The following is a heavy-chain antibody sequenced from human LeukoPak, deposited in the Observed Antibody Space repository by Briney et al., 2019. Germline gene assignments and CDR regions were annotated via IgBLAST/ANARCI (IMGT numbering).Heavy chain of an antibody. J-gene: IGHJ4*02. CDR1: GFTFSSYE. Sequence: GGSLRLSCAASGFTFSSYEMNWVRQAPGKGLEWVSYISSSGSTIYYADSVKGRFTISGDNAKNSLYLQMDSLRGDDTAVYYCARLRRNSDRSGYYYYYDYWGQGTLVTVSS. CDR2: ISSSGSTI. V-gene: IGHV3-48*03. CDR3: ARLRRNSDRSGYYYYYDY. D-gene: IGHD3-22*01.